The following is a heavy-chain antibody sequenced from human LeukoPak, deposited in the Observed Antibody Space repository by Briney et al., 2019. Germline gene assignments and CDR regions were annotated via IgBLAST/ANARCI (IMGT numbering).Heavy chain of an antibody. CDR3: ARDGGYYYYYMDV. CDR1: GYTFTNFG. J-gene: IGHJ6*03. CDR2: ITPYNGNT. D-gene: IGHD3-3*01. V-gene: IGHV1-18*01. Sequence: ASVKVSCKASGYTFTNFGISWVRQAPGQGLEWMGWITPYNGNTNYAQKLQGRVTMTTDTSTSTAYMELRSLRSDDTAVYYCARDGGYYYYYMDVWGKGTTVTVSS.